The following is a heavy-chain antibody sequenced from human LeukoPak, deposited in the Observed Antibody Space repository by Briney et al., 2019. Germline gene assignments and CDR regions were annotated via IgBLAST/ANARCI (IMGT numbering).Heavy chain of an antibody. CDR2: ISGSGGST. Sequence: PGGSLRLSCVASGFTFSNYVMSWVRQAPGKGLEWVSAISGSGGSTYYADSVKGRFTISRDNSKNTLYLQMNSLRPDDTAVYYCTGRIDYWGQGTLVTVPS. J-gene: IGHJ4*02. CDR3: TGRIDY. CDR1: GFTFSNYV. V-gene: IGHV3-23*01. D-gene: IGHD1-14*01.